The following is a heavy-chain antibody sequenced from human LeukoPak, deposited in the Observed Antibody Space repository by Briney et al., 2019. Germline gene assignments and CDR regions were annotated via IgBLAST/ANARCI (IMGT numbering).Heavy chain of an antibody. J-gene: IGHJ4*02. CDR2: IYPGDSDT. V-gene: IGHV5-51*03. Sequence: KPGESLKISCKGSGYTFSSAWIGWVRQVPGKGLEWMGIIYPGDSDTRYSPSFQGQVTISVDKSISTAYLQWNSLRASDTAIYYCARRGEYFDQWGQGTLVTVSS. D-gene: IGHD2/OR15-2a*01. CDR3: ARRGEYFDQ. CDR1: GYTFSSAW.